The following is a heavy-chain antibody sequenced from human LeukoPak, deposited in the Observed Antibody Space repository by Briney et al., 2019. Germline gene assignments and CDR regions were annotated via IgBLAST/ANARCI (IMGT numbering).Heavy chain of an antibody. CDR3: ATESPTGELDY. CDR1: GXXXXSXW. V-gene: IGHV5-10-1*01. J-gene: IGHJ4*02. D-gene: IGHD7-27*01. Sequence: GESLRISCKXXGXXXXSXWXXXXXXMXGXGLEWMGRIGPSXXXTNYSPSFQGHVTISADKSINTAYLQWSSLKASDTAIYYCATESPTGELDYWGQGTLVTVSS. CDR2: IGPSXXXT.